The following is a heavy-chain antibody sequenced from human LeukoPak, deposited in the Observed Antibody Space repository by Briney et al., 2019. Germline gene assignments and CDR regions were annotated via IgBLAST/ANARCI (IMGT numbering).Heavy chain of an antibody. J-gene: IGHJ3*02. CDR3: ASHEIGRRFAFDI. CDR1: GGSISSYY. V-gene: IGHV4-59*08. D-gene: IGHD2-21*01. CDR2: IYYSGST. Sequence: SETLSLTCTGSGGSISSYYWSWIRQPPGKGLEWIGYIYYSGSTNYNPSLKSRVTISVDTSKNQFSLKLSSVTAADTAVYYCASHEIGRRFAFDIWGQGTMVTVSS.